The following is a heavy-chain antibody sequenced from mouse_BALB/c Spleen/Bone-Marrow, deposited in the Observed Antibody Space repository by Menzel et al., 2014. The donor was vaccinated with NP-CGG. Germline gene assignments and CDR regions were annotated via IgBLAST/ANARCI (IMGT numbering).Heavy chain of an antibody. CDR1: GYTFTSYW. V-gene: IGHV1S81*02. D-gene: IGHD1-1*01. J-gene: IGHJ2*01. CDR2: INPSNGGA. CDR3: ATSYYYAGSRGNS. Sequence: VQLQQSGAELVKPGASVKLSCKASGYTFTSYWTHWVKLRPGQGFEWIGEINPSNGGANYNERFKRKATLTVDKSSSTAYMQLSSLTSEDSAVYYCATSYYYAGSRGNSWGQGTTLTVSS.